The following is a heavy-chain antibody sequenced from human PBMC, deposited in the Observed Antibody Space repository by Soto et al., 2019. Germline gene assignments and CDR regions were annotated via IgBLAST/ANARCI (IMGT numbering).Heavy chain of an antibody. Sequence: QVQLVQSGAEVKKPGSSVKVACKASGGTFSSYAISWVRQAPGQGLEWMGGIIPIFGTANYAQKFQGRVTIAVDESTSRVSMGLSSLRSEDTAVYSFSRFSETAIRRAFDSWCQGTMFTVSS. CDR1: GGTFSSYA. V-gene: IGHV1-69*01. D-gene: IGHD2-21*02. CDR3: SRFSETAIRRAFDS. J-gene: IGHJ3*02. CDR2: IIPIFGTA.